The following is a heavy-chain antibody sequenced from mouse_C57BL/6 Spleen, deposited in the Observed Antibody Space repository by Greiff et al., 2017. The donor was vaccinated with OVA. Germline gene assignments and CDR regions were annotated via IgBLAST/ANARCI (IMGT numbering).Heavy chain of an antibody. CDR1: GYSITSGYY. CDR2: ISYDGSN. D-gene: IGHD1-1*01. J-gene: IGHJ4*01. V-gene: IGHV3-6*01. CDR3: ARYYGSNYYAMDY. Sequence: VQLKESGPGLVKPSQSLSLTCSVTGYSITSGYYWNWIRQFPGNKLEWMGYISYDGSNNYNPSLKNRISITRDTSKNQFFLKLNSVTTEDTATYYCARYYGSNYYAMDYWGQGTSVTVSS.